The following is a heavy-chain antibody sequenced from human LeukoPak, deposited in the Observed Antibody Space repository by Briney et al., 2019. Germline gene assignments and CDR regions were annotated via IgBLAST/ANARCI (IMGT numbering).Heavy chain of an antibody. CDR1: AFTFSCYA. CDR2: ISGSGGST. CDR3: AKGTHYYDFWRWYYFDY. Sequence: GGSLRLSCAASAFTFSCYAMSWVRQAPGKGLEWVSAISGSGGSTYYADSVKGRFTISRDNSKNTLYLQMNSLRAEDTGVYYCAKGTHYYDFWRWYYFDYWRQGTLVTVSS. J-gene: IGHJ4*02. D-gene: IGHD3-3*01. V-gene: IGHV3-23*01.